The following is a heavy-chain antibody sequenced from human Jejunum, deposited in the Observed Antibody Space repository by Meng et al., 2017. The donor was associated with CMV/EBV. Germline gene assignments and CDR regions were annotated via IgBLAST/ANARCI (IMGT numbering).Heavy chain of an antibody. CDR3: ARVEQEMC. CDR1: GFTFSSNW. J-gene: IGHJ4*02. D-gene: IGHD1/OR15-1a*01. Sequence: QLGESGGGLVQPGGSLRLSCAASGFTFSSNWMHWVRQAPGKGLVWVSHINSDGSDTNYADSVKGRFTISRDNAKNTLYLQMNSLRDEDTAVYYCARVEQEMCWGQGALVTVSS. CDR2: INSDGSDT. V-gene: IGHV3-74*01.